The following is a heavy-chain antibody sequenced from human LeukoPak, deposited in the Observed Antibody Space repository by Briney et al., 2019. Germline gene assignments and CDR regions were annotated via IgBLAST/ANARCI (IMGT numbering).Heavy chain of an antibody. CDR2: IYTSGST. CDR1: GGSISSGSYY. V-gene: IGHV4-61*02. Sequence: SQTLSLTCTVSGGSISSGSYYWSWIRQPAGKGLEWIGRIYTSGSTNYNPSLKSRVTISVDTSKNQFSLKLSSVTAADTAVYYCARGPSSSPPTHFYGDPTIDYWGQGTLVTVSS. J-gene: IGHJ4*02. CDR3: ARGPSSSPPTHFYGDPTIDY. D-gene: IGHD4-17*01.